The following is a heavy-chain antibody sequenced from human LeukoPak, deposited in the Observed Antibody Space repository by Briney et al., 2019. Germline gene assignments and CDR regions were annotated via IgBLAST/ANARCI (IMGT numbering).Heavy chain of an antibody. D-gene: IGHD3-9*01. J-gene: IGHJ6*03. Sequence: ASVKVSCKASGYTFTSYYMHWVRQAPGQGLEWMGIINPSGGSTSYAQKFQGRVTMTRDMSTSTAYMELSSLRSEDTAVYYCAIGVLRYFDWPNYYYYYMDVWGKGTTVTVSS. CDR3: AIGVLRYFDWPNYYYYYMDV. CDR2: INPSGGST. V-gene: IGHV1-46*01. CDR1: GYTFTSYY.